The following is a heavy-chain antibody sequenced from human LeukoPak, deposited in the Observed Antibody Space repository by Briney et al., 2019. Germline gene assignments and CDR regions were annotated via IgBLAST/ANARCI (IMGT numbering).Heavy chain of an antibody. CDR3: ATDGPFESSDYYDSSGYYL. D-gene: IGHD3-22*01. Sequence: ASVTVSCKVSGYTLTELSMHWVRQAPGKGLEWMGGFDPEDGETIYAQKFQGRVTMTEDTSTDTAYMELSSLRSEDTAVYYCATDGPFESSDYYDSSGYYLWGQGTLVTVSS. V-gene: IGHV1-24*01. J-gene: IGHJ5*02. CDR1: GYTLTELS. CDR2: FDPEDGET.